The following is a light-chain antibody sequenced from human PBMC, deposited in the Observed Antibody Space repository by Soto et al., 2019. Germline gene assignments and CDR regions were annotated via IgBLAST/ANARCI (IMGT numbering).Light chain of an antibody. Sequence: QSPLTQPASVSGAPGQSITISCTGTSSDVGGYNYVSWYQQHPGKAPRLMIYEVSNRPSGVSNRFSGSKSGNTASLTISGLQAEDEADYYCSSYTSSSTSFGGGTKLTVI. CDR3: SSYTSSSTS. CDR1: SSDVGGYNY. V-gene: IGLV2-14*01. CDR2: EVS. J-gene: IGLJ2*01.